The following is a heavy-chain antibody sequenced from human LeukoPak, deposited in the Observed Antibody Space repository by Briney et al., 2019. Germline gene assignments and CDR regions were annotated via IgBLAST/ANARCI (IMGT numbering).Heavy chain of an antibody. Sequence: PGGSLRLSCAASGFTFSSYSMNWVRQAPGKGLEWVSYISSSSSTIYYAGSVKGRFTISRDNAKNSLYLQMNSLRAEDTAVYYCARDQPYYDSSGWNYWGQGTLVTVSS. J-gene: IGHJ4*02. CDR2: ISSSSSTI. V-gene: IGHV3-48*01. CDR3: ARDQPYYDSSGWNY. D-gene: IGHD3-22*01. CDR1: GFTFSSYS.